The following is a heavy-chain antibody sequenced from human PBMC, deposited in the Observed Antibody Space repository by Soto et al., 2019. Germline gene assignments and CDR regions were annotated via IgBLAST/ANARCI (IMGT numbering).Heavy chain of an antibody. J-gene: IGHJ6*03. CDR2: ISGSGGST. Sequence: WGSLRLSCAASGVTFSSYAMSWVRQAPGKGLEWVSAISGSGGSTYYADSVKGRFTISRDNSKNTLYLQMNSLRAEDTAVYYCATRYGDYDYYYYMDVWGKGTTVNVSS. D-gene: IGHD4-17*01. CDR3: ATRYGDYDYYYYMDV. V-gene: IGHV3-23*01. CDR1: GVTFSSYA.